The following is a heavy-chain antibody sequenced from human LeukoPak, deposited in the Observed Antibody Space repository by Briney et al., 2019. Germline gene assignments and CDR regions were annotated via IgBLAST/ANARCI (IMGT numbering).Heavy chain of an antibody. Sequence: VHPGGSLRLSCVPSGFSFSNYAMSWVRQAPGKGLEWVSAISGSGGSTYYADSVKGRFTISRDNSKNTLYLQMNSLRAEDTAVHYCAKDLYSSSWYPHNYFDYWGQGTLVTVSS. CDR2: ISGSGGST. CDR3: AKDLYSSSWYPHNYFDY. V-gene: IGHV3-23*01. D-gene: IGHD6-13*01. J-gene: IGHJ4*02. CDR1: GFSFSNYA.